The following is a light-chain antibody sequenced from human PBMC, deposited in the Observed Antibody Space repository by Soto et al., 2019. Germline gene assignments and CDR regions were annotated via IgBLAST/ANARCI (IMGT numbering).Light chain of an antibody. Sequence: DIVMTQSPLSLPVTPGEPASISCRSSQGVLHSNGYNYLDWYLQKPGRSPKLLIYSGSNRAAGVPDRISGSGSGTDFTLNISRVEAEDIGVYYCMQALQSPFTFGRGTKVDIK. V-gene: IGKV2-28*01. CDR1: QGVLHSNGYNY. CDR2: SGS. J-gene: IGKJ3*01. CDR3: MQALQSPFT.